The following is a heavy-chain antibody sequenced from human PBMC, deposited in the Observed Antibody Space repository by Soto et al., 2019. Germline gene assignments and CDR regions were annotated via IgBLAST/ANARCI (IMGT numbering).Heavy chain of an antibody. D-gene: IGHD3-3*02. J-gene: IGHJ6*02. V-gene: IGHV3-21*01. CDR2: ISSSSSYI. CDR1: GFTFSSYS. Sequence: EVQLVECGGGLVKPGGSLRLSCAASGFTFSSYSMNWVRQAPGKGLEWVSSISSSSSYIYYADSVKGRFTISRDNAKNSLYLQMNSLRAEDTAVYYCAREVEFLDWLLRIRYYYYGMDVWGQGTTVTVSS. CDR3: AREVEFLDWLLRIRYYYYGMDV.